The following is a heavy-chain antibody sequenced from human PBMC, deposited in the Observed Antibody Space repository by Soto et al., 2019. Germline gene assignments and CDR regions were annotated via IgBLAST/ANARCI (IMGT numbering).Heavy chain of an antibody. CDR3: ARAKGKFGEGPNWFGP. CDR1: GGSTSSGGYS. J-gene: IGHJ5*02. Sequence: SETLSLTCAASGGSTSSGGYSWSWIRQPPGKGLEWIGYIYHSGSTYYNPSLKSRVTISVDRSKNQFSLKLSSVTAADTAVYYCARAKGKFGEGPNWFGPWGQGTLVTVSS. CDR2: IYHSGST. D-gene: IGHD3-10*01. V-gene: IGHV4-30-2*01.